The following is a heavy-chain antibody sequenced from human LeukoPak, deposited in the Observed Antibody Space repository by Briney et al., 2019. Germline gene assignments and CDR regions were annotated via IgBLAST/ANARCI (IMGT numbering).Heavy chain of an antibody. V-gene: IGHV1-46*01. D-gene: IGHD6-13*01. CDR1: GYTLTALS. Sequence: ASVKVSCKVSGYTLTALSMHWVRQAPGKGLEWMGIINPSGGSTSYAQKFQGRVTMTRDTSTSTVYMELSSLRSEDTAVYYCARRYTYSPRDPHTGWFDPWGQGTLVTVSS. CDR2: INPSGGST. J-gene: IGHJ5*02. CDR3: ARRYTYSPRDPHTGWFDP.